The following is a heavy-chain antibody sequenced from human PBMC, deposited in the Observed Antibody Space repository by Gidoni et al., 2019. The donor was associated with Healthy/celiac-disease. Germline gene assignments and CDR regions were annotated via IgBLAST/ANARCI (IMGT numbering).Heavy chain of an antibody. CDR3: ARDSVGYCSGGTCSRFDY. CDR2: IYHSGST. D-gene: IGHD2-15*01. Sequence: QVQLQESGPGLVKPSGTLSLTCAVSGGSIIRSNWWSWVRQPPGKGLEWIGEIYHSGSTNYNPSIKSRVTISVDKSKNQFSLKLSSVTAADTAVYYCARDSVGYCSGGTCSRFDYWGQGTLVTVSS. V-gene: IGHV4-4*02. J-gene: IGHJ4*02. CDR1: GGSIIRSNW.